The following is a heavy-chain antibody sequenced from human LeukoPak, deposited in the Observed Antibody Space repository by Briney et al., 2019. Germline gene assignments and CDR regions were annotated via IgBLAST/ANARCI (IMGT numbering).Heavy chain of an antibody. V-gene: IGHV4-30-2*01. Sequence: SETLSLTCTVSGGSISSGGYYWSWIRQPPGKGLEWIGYIYHSGSTYYNPSLKSRVTISVDRSKNQFSLKLSSVTAADTAVYYCASVVKGSSSPFDYWGQGTLVTVSS. CDR3: ASVVKGSSSPFDY. D-gene: IGHD6-13*01. J-gene: IGHJ4*02. CDR2: IYHSGST. CDR1: GGSISSGGYY.